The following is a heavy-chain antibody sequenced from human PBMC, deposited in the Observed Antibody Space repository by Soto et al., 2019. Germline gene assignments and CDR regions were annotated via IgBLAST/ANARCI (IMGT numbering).Heavy chain of an antibody. Sequence: SETLSLTCTVSGGSVSSGSYYWSWIRQPPGKGLEWIGYIYYSGSTNYNPSLKSRVTISVDRSKNQFSLKLSSVTAADTAVYYCARIMITFGGAPYGMDVWGQGTTVTVSS. D-gene: IGHD3-16*01. CDR1: GGSVSSGSYY. J-gene: IGHJ6*02. CDR3: ARIMITFGGAPYGMDV. V-gene: IGHV4-61*01. CDR2: IYYSGST.